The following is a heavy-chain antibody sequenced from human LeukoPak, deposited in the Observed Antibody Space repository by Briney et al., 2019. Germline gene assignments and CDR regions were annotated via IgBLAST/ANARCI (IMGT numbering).Heavy chain of an antibody. V-gene: IGHV3-30-3*01. CDR2: ISYDGSNK. J-gene: IGHJ4*02. D-gene: IGHD4-17*01. CDR3: ARAYGDYPLTWFDY. Sequence: GGSLGLSCAASGFTFSSYAMHWVRQAPGKGLEWVAVISYDGSNKYYADSVKGRFTISRDNSKNTLYLQMNSLRAEDTAVYYCARAYGDYPLTWFDYWGQGTLVTVSS. CDR1: GFTFSSYA.